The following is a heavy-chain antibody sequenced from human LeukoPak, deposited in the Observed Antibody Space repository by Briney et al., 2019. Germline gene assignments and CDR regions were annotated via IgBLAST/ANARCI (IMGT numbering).Heavy chain of an antibody. CDR1: GFTISDYY. V-gene: IGHV3-72*01. Sequence: PGGSLRLSCAVSGFTISDYYMDCVRQAPGKGLEWVGRTRNKANSYTTEYAASVKGRFTISRDDSKNSLYLQMNSLKTEDTAMYYCIRDTTTAGFDYWGQGTLVTVSS. CDR2: TRNKANSYTT. J-gene: IGHJ4*02. CDR3: IRDTTTAGFDY. D-gene: IGHD4-17*01.